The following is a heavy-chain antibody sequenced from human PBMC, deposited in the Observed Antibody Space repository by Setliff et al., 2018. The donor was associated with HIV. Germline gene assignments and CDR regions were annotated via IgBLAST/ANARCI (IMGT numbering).Heavy chain of an antibody. CDR3: ARTYSSNWYIDH. Sequence: SETLSLTCTVSGGSISSGDYFLSWIRQPPGKGLEWIGFVSYTGTTRYSPSLKSRITISIDTSKNQFSLKLSSVTAADTAIYYCARTYSSNWYIDHWGQGTLVTVSS. CDR1: GGSISSGDYF. D-gene: IGHD6-13*01. J-gene: IGHJ4*02. V-gene: IGHV4-30-4*01. CDR2: VSYTGTT.